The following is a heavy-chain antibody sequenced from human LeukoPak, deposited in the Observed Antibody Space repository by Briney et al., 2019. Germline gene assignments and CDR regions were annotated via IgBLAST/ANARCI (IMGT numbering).Heavy chain of an antibody. V-gene: IGHV4-59*01. CDR3: ATGGNWNYYYFDY. Sequence: SETLSLTCTVSGGSISSYYWGWIRQPPGKGLEWIGYIYYSGSTNYNPSLKSRVTISVDTSKNQFSLKLSSVTAADTAVYYCATGGNWNYYYFDYWGQGTLVTVSS. D-gene: IGHD1-7*01. J-gene: IGHJ4*02. CDR2: IYYSGST. CDR1: GGSISSYY.